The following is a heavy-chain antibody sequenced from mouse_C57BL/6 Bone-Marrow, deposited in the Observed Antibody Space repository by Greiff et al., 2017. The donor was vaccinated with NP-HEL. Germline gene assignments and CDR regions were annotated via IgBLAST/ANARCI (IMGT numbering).Heavy chain of an antibody. CDR3: AREGYGSSY. Sequence: EVQRVESGPGLVKPSQSLSLTCSVTGYSITSGYYWNWIRQFPGNKLEWMGYISYDGSNNYNPSLKNRISITRDTSKNQFFLKLNSVTTEDTATYYCAREGYGSSYWGQGTLVTVSA. D-gene: IGHD1-1*01. J-gene: IGHJ3*01. CDR2: ISYDGSN. V-gene: IGHV3-6*01. CDR1: GYSITSGYY.